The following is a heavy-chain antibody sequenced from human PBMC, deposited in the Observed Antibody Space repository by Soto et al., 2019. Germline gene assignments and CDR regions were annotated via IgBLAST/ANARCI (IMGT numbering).Heavy chain of an antibody. J-gene: IGHJ4*02. CDR2: MNPNSGNT. D-gene: IGHD4-17*01. CDR3: ARTLYGDNVDY. CDR1: GYTFTSYD. Sequence: QVQLVQSGAEVKKPGASVKVSCMASGYTFTSYDINWVRQATVQGLEWMGWMNPNSGNTGYAQKFQGRVTMTRNTSISTAYRELTRLRSEDTDVYYCARTLYGDNVDYWGQGTLVTVSS. V-gene: IGHV1-8*01.